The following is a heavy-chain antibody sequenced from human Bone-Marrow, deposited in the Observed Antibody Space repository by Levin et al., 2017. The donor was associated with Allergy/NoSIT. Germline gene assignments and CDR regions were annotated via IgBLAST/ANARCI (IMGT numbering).Heavy chain of an antibody. CDR1: GFTFSSYA. J-gene: IGHJ4*02. CDR2: ISGSGGST. D-gene: IGHD3-10*01. CDR3: AKDSIGDVT. Sequence: ETLSLTCAASGFTFSSYAMSWVRQAPGKGLEWVSAISGSGGSTYYADSVKGRFTISRDNSKNTLYLQMNSLRAEDTAVYYCAKDSIGDVTWGQGTLVTVSS. V-gene: IGHV3-23*01.